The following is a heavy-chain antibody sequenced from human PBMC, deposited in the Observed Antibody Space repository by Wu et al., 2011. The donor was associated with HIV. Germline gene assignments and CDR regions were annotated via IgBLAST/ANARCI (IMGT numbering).Heavy chain of an antibody. D-gene: IGHD3-22*01. Sequence: EVQLVQSGAEVKKPGATVTVFCKISGFIFTDYYIHWVRQAPGGGLEWMGLILPGDDDPLYAEKFQGRFTIVADTSADTVHMELSNLRSEDTALYFCATLQQIVPDYEDTSGLPAFDVWGQGTLVTVSS. V-gene: IGHV1-69-2*01. J-gene: IGHJ3*01. CDR2: ILPGDDDP. CDR1: GFIFTDYY. CDR3: ATLQQIVPDYEDTSGLPAFDV.